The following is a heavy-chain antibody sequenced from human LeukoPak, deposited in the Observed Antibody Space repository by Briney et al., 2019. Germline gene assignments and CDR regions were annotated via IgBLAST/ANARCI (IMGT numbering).Heavy chain of an antibody. CDR1: GGTFSSYA. J-gene: IGHJ4*02. CDR3: AKSGSSWPYYFDY. CDR2: ISGSGGST. D-gene: IGHD6-13*01. Sequence: SCKASGGTFSSYAMSWVRQAPGKGLEWVSAISGSGGSTYYADSVKGRFTISRDNSKNTLYLQMNSLRAEDTAVYYCAKSGSSWPYYFDYWGQGTLVTVSS. V-gene: IGHV3-23*01.